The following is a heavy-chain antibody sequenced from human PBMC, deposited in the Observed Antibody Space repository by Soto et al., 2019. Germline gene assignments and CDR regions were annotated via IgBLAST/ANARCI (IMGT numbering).Heavy chain of an antibody. J-gene: IGHJ4*02. D-gene: IGHD3-22*01. V-gene: IGHV4-39*01. CDR3: ASGASNYYDSSGYSFEY. Sequence: LSLTCTVSGGSISSYSHYWGWIRQAPGKGLEWIGNIYYTGRTYYNPSLKSRVTISVDKSKNQFSLKLNSVTAADTAVYYCASGASNYYDSSGYSFEYWGQGPLVTVSS. CDR1: GGSISSYSHY. CDR2: IYYTGRT.